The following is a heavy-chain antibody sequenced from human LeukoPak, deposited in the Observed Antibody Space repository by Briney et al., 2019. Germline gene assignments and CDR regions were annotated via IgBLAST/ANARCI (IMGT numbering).Heavy chain of an antibody. V-gene: IGHV3-23*01. D-gene: IGHD3-10*01. J-gene: IGHJ4*02. CDR1: GFTFSSYA. Sequence: PGGSLRLSCAASGFTFSSYAMSWVRQAPGKGLEWVSAISGSGGSTYYADSVKGRFTISRDNSKNTLYLQMNSLRAEDTAVYYCAKDRLPPLLWFGELSLDYWGQGTLVTVSS. CDR3: AKDRLPPLLWFGELSLDY. CDR2: ISGSGGST.